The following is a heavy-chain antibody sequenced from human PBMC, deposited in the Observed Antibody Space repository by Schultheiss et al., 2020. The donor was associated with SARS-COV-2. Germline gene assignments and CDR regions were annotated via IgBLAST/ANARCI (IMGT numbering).Heavy chain of an antibody. CDR1: GGSVSSGSYY. CDR2: IYYSGST. J-gene: IGHJ5*02. Sequence: SQTLSLTCTVSGGSVSSGSYYWGWIRQPPGKGLEWIGSIYYSGSTNYNPSLKSRVTISVDQSENQFSLKLTSVTAADTAVYYCARAVDYGGPNNWFDPWGQGTLVTVSS. D-gene: IGHD4-23*01. CDR3: ARAVDYGGPNNWFDP. V-gene: IGHV4-39*07.